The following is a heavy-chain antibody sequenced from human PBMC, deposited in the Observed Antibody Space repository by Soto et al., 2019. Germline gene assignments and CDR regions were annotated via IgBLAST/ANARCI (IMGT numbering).Heavy chain of an antibody. CDR2: ISSSSGYI. D-gene: IGHD6-13*01. CDR1: GFTFSSYN. V-gene: IGHV3-21*04. Sequence: GGSLRLSCAASGFTFSSYNMNRVRQAPGKGLEWVSSISSSSGYIYYADSVKGRFTISRDNSKNTLYLQMNSLRAEDTAEYYCAKDQRGYSSTARIDYWGQGTLVTVSS. J-gene: IGHJ4*02. CDR3: AKDQRGYSSTARIDY.